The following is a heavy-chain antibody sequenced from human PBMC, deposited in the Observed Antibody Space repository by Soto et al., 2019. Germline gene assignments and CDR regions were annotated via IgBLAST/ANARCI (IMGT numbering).Heavy chain of an antibody. CDR2: ISGSGGST. V-gene: IGHV3-23*01. Sequence: TGGSLRLSCAASGFTFSGYAMSWVRQAPGKGLEWVSAISGSGGSTYYADSVKGRFTISRDNSKNTLYLQMNSLRAEDTAVYYCAKDDSGYEDGKYNWFDPWGHGTLVTVSS. CDR1: GFTFSGYA. J-gene: IGHJ5*02. CDR3: AKDDSGYEDGKYNWFDP. D-gene: IGHD5-12*01.